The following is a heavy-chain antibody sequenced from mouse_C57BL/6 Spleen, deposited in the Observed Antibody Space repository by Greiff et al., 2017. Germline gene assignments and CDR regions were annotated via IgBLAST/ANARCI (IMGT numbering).Heavy chain of an antibody. D-gene: IGHD2-3*01. Sequence: VQLQQPGAELVRPGSSVKLSCKASGYTFTSYWMHWVKQRPVQGLEWIGNIDPSDSETHYNQKFKDKATLTVDKSSSTAYMQLSSLTSEDSAVYYCARAIYDGYYDAMDYWGQGTSVTVSA. CDR2: IDPSDSET. CDR3: ARAIYDGYYDAMDY. CDR1: GYTFTSYW. J-gene: IGHJ4*01. V-gene: IGHV1-52*01.